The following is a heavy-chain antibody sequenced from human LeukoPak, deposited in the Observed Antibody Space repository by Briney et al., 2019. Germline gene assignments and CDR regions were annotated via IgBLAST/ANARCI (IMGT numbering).Heavy chain of an antibody. Sequence: GGSLRLSCAASGFTCSSYRMHWVRQAPGKGLEWVSSISSGTTTYIYYADSVKGRFTISRDNAKSSLYLQMNSLRAEDTAVYYCARAYSALGAFDIWGQGTVVTVSS. J-gene: IGHJ3*02. CDR1: GFTCSSYR. CDR3: ARAYSALGAFDI. D-gene: IGHD5-12*01. CDR2: ISSGTTTYI. V-gene: IGHV3-21*01.